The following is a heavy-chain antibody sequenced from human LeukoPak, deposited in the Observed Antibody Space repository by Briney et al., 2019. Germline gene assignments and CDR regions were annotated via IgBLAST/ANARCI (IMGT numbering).Heavy chain of an antibody. CDR1: GGSISSSSYY. Sequence: SETLSLTCTVSGGSISSSSYYWGWIRQPPGKGLEWIGRIYYSGSTYYNPSLKSRVTISVDTSKNQFSLKLSSVTAADTAVYYCARLQMYYYDILTGPLYYFDYWGQGTLVTVSS. D-gene: IGHD3-9*01. CDR3: ARLQMYYYDILTGPLYYFDY. V-gene: IGHV4-39*01. CDR2: IYYSGST. J-gene: IGHJ4*02.